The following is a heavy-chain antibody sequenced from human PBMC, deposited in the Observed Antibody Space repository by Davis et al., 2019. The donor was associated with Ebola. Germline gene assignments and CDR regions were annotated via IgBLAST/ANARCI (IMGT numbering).Heavy chain of an antibody. J-gene: IGHJ4*02. Sequence: PGGSLRLSCTASGFTFGDYAMNWVRQAPGKGLEWVGFIRSKPYGGTTEYAASVEGRFTISRDDSKSIASLQMNSLKTEDTAVYYCTRLFSWGSLDYWGQGILVTVSS. D-gene: IGHD3-16*01. CDR3: TRLFSWGSLDY. CDR2: IRSKPYGGTT. CDR1: GFTFGDYA. V-gene: IGHV3-49*04.